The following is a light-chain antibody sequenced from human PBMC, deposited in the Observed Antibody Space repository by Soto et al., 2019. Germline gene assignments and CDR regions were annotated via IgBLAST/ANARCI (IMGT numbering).Light chain of an antibody. CDR3: QQYNSYSPWT. CDR1: QDISNY. J-gene: IGKJ1*01. Sequence: DTQMTQSPSSLSASVGDRVTITCQASQDISNYLNWYQQKPGKAPKLLISDASSLESGVPSRFSGSGSGTEFTLTISSLQPDDFATYYCQQYNSYSPWTFGQGTKVDI. V-gene: IGKV1-5*01. CDR2: DAS.